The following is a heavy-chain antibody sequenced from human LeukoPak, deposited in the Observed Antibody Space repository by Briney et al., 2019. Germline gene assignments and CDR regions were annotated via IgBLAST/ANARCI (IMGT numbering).Heavy chain of an antibody. CDR2: IVVGSGNT. Sequence: TSVKVSCKASGFTFTSSAVQWVRQARGQRLEWIGWIVVGSGNTNYAQKFQERVTITRDMSTSTAYMELSSLRSEDTAVYYCAKGCSSGWFDAFDIWGQGTMVTVSS. CDR3: AKGCSSGWFDAFDI. J-gene: IGHJ3*02. CDR1: GFTFTSSA. V-gene: IGHV1-58*01. D-gene: IGHD6-19*01.